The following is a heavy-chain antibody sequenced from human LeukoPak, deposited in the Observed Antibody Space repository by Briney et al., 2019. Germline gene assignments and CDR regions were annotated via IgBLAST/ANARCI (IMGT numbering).Heavy chain of an antibody. J-gene: IGHJ4*02. CDR3: AKDGPTCCSGGSCYSSHLDY. D-gene: IGHD2-15*01. CDR2: ISYDGGNK. CDR1: GFTFSSYG. V-gene: IGHV3-30*18. Sequence: PGRSLRLSCAASGFTFSSYGMHWVRQAPGKGLEWVAVISYDGGNKYYADSVKGRFTISRDNSKNTLYLQMNSLRAEDTAVYYCAKDGPTCCSGGSCYSSHLDYWGQGTLVTVSS.